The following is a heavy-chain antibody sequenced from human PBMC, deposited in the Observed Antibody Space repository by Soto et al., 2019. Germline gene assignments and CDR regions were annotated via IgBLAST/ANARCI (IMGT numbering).Heavy chain of an antibody. CDR3: ARSSFNVLFDY. J-gene: IGHJ4*02. CDR2: IYYSGST. Sequence: SETLSLTCTVSGGSISSGDYYWSWIRQPPGKGLEWIGYIYYSGSTYYNPSLKSRVTISVDTSKNQFSLKLSSVTAADTAVYYCARSSFNVLFDYWGQGTLVTVSS. D-gene: IGHD2-8*01. V-gene: IGHV4-30-4*01. CDR1: GGSISSGDYY.